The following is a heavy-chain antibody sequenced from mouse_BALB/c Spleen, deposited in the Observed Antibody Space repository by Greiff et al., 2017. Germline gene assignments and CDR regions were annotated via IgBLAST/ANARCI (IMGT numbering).Heavy chain of an antibody. D-gene: IGHD2-4*01. V-gene: IGHV2-9*02. Sequence: VQLVESGPGLVAPSQSLSITCTVSGFSLTSYGVHWVRQPPGKGLEWLGVIWAGGSTNYNSALMSRLSISKDNSKSQVFLKMNSLQTDDTAMYYCARIYYDYEGAMDYWGQGTSVTVSS. J-gene: IGHJ4*01. CDR3: ARIYYDYEGAMDY. CDR2: IWAGGST. CDR1: GFSLTSYG.